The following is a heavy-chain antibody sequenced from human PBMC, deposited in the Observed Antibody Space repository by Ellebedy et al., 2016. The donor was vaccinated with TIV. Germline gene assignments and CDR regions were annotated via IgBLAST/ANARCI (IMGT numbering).Heavy chain of an antibody. CDR2: FDREDGET. CDR3: AIDFVVDCSGAYCYDRSFDS. J-gene: IGHJ4*02. V-gene: IGHV1-24*01. D-gene: IGHD3-22*01. CDR1: GHTLTELS. Sequence: AASVKVSCKVSGHTLTELSMHWVRQAPGKGLEWMGGFDREDGETIYAQKFQGRVTMTEDTSTDTAYMELSSLRSEDTAIYYCAIDFVVDCSGAYCYDRSFDSWGQGTLVTVSS.